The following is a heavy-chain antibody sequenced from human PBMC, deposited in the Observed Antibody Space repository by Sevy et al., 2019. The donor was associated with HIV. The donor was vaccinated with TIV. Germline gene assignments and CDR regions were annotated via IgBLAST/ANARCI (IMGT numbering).Heavy chain of an antibody. CDR1: GFTFSSHA. CDR3: SKPIYFYDNSGYSGDY. V-gene: IGHV3-23*01. Sequence: GGSLRLSCVASGFTFSSHAMNWVRQVPGKGPEWVSSIGTNGDGRYYADSVKGRFTISRDNSKSTLYLQMNSLRAEDTALYYCSKPIYFYDNSGYSGDYWGQGIRVTVSS. J-gene: IGHJ4*02. CDR2: IGTNGDGR. D-gene: IGHD3-22*01.